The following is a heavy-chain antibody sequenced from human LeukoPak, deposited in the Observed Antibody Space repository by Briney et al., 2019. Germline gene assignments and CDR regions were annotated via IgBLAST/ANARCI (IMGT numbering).Heavy chain of an antibody. Sequence: PSETLSLTCTVSGGSISSGDYYWGWIRQPPGKGLEWIGSISYTGSTYYNPSLKSRVTISVDTSKNQFSLKLSSVTAADTAVYYCAADYSGNYHVEFDYWGQGTLVTVSS. D-gene: IGHD1-26*01. CDR2: ISYTGST. CDR3: AADYSGNYHVEFDY. CDR1: GGSISSGDYY. J-gene: IGHJ4*02. V-gene: IGHV4-39*07.